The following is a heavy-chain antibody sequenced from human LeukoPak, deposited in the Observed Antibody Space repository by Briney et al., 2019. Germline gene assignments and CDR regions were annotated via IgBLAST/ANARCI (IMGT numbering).Heavy chain of an antibody. J-gene: IGHJ4*02. D-gene: IGHD2-21*01. Sequence: GGSLRLSCTASGFTFGDYALSWFRQAPGKGLEWVSCIRSKAYGGTTEYAASVKGRFTISRDDSKSIAYLQMNSLKTEDTAMYYCVTDLVIKGYFDYWGQGALVTVSS. CDR1: GFTFGDYA. CDR2: IRSKAYGGTT. V-gene: IGHV3-49*03. CDR3: VTDLVIKGYFDY.